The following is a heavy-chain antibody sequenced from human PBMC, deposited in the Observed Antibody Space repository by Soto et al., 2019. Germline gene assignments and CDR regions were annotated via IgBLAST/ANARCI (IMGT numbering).Heavy chain of an antibody. J-gene: IGHJ5*02. CDR1: GGSVNGYY. D-gene: IGHD3-3*01. CDR3: ATRITVFGLLIPPFEP. Sequence: SETLSLTCAVYGGSVNGYYWNWIRQPPGKGLEWIGEINHTGGTHYNTSLKSRVTMSVDTSKNQFSLRLSSVTAADTAIYYCATRITVFGLLIPPFEPWGQGTQVTVSS. V-gene: IGHV4-34*01. CDR2: INHTGGT.